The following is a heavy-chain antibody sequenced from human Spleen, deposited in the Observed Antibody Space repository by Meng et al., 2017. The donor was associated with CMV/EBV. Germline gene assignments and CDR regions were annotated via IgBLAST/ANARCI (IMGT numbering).Heavy chain of an antibody. CDR2: ISYDGFNK. D-gene: IGHD3-10*01. V-gene: IGHV3-30-3*01. J-gene: IGHJ4*02. CDR1: GFTFSNYD. CDR3: VRWTYGSGSYNVFDY. Sequence: GESLKISCAGSGFTFSNYDMHWVRQAPGKGLEWMAVISYDGFNKYYADSVKGRFTISRDNAKNSLYLEMNSLRAEDTALYYCVRWTYGSGSYNVFDYWGQGILVTVSS.